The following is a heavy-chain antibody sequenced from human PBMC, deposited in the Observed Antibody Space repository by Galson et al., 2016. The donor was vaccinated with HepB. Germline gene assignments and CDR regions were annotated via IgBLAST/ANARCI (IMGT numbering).Heavy chain of an antibody. J-gene: IGHJ2*01. V-gene: IGHV5-51*03. CDR1: GSSFTNYW. Sequence: QSGAEVKKPGESLKISCKGSGSSFTNYWIGWVRQKPGKGLELMGIIYPFDSDTSYRPSFQGQVTISADKSINTAYLQWRSLKASDTAIYYCARGVATQHWHFDLWGRGTLVTVSS. CDR2: IYPFDSDT. D-gene: IGHD2-15*01. CDR3: ARGVATQHWHFDL.